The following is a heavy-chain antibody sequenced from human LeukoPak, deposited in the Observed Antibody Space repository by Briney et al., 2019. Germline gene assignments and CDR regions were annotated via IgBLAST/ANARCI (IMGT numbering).Heavy chain of an antibody. CDR2: VYYTGST. V-gene: IGHV4-59*01. CDR1: GASISSFY. CDR3: ARVPAYYGMDV. Sequence: SETLSLTCTVSGASISSFYWSWIRQPPGKGLEFIGYVYYTGSTNYTPSLESRVTISLDTSKNEFSLKMSPVTAADTAVYYCARVPAYYGMDVWGQATTVTVSS. J-gene: IGHJ6*02.